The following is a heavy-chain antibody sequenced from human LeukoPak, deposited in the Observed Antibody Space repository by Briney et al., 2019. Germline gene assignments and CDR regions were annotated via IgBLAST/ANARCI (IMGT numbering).Heavy chain of an antibody. CDR1: GFTFSKYW. D-gene: IGHD3-10*01. J-gene: IGHJ6*03. CDR2: INTDGTVT. Sequence: PGGSLRLSCAASGFTFSKYWMLWVRQAPGKGLESVSRINTDGTVTTYADSVKGRFTISRDNAKNSLYLQMNSLRAEDTAVYYCARGRMVRGVLYMDVWGKGTTVTVSS. V-gene: IGHV3-74*01. CDR3: ARGRMVRGVLYMDV.